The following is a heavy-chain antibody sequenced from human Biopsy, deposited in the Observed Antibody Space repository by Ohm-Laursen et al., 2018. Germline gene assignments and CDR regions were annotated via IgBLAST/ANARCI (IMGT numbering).Heavy chain of an antibody. V-gene: IGHV1-2*02. CDR2: INAKIGDT. CDR3: TRGGYYYDSLAYYYWFDP. J-gene: IGHJ5*02. CDR1: GYTFTGYH. D-gene: IGHD3-22*01. Sequence: VASVKVSCKVSGYTFTGYHVHWVRQAPGQGLEWMGWINAKIGDTNYAQKFQGRVTMTRDTSISTAYVDLSSLRSDDTAVYYCTRGGYYYDSLAYYYWFDPWGQGTLVTVSS.